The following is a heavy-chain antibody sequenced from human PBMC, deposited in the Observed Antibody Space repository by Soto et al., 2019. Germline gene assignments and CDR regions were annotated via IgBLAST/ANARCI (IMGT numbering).Heavy chain of an antibody. V-gene: IGHV1-69*13. CDR2: IIPIFGIA. Sequence: SVKVSCKASGGTFSRDSITWGRQAPGHGLEWIGRIIPIFGIASYAQKFQGRVTITADESTSTAYMELSSLRSDDTAVYYCAREDRDRETGLVPAAIDGMDVWGQGTTVTVSS. CDR3: AREDRDRETGLVPAAIDGMDV. J-gene: IGHJ6*02. CDR1: GGTFSRDS. D-gene: IGHD2-2*01.